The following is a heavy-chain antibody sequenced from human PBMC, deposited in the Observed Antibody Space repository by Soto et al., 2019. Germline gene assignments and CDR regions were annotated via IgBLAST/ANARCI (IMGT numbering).Heavy chain of an antibody. CDR2: ISGSGVST. CDR1: GFTFSNYA. CDR3: AKDPGYSYGYYLDY. Sequence: GGSLRLSCVASGFTFSNYAMSWVRQAPGKGLEWVSVISGSGVSTDYADSVKGRFTISRDNSKNTLYLQMNSLRAEDTAVYYCAKDPGYSYGYYLDYWGQGTVVTVSS. J-gene: IGHJ4*02. V-gene: IGHV3-23*01. D-gene: IGHD5-18*01.